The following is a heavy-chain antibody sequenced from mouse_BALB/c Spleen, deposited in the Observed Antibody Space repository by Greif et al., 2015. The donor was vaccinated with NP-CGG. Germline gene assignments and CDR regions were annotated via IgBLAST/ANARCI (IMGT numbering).Heavy chain of an antibody. Sequence: EVKVEESGGGLVKPGGSLKLSCAASGFAFSSYDMSWVRQTPGKRLEWVAYISSGGGSTYYPDTVKGRFTISRDNAKNTLYLQMSSLKSEDTAMYYRARHYYGSSYSYWGQGTTLTVSS. CDR3: ARHYYGSSYSY. D-gene: IGHD1-1*01. J-gene: IGHJ2*01. CDR1: GFAFSSYD. V-gene: IGHV5-12-1*01. CDR2: ISSGGGST.